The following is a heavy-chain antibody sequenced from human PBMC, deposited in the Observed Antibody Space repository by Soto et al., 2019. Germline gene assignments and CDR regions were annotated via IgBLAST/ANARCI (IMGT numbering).Heavy chain of an antibody. V-gene: IGHV4-31*03. CDR2: IYYSGST. Sequence: SETLSLTCTVSGGSISSGGYYWSWIRQHPGKGLEWIGYIYYSGSTYYNPSLKSRVTISVDTSKNQFSLKLSSVTAADTAVYYCARDGLLGYCSGGSCRNYYGMDVWGQGTTVTVSS. CDR3: ARDGLLGYCSGGSCRNYYGMDV. CDR1: GGSISSGGYY. J-gene: IGHJ6*02. D-gene: IGHD2-15*01.